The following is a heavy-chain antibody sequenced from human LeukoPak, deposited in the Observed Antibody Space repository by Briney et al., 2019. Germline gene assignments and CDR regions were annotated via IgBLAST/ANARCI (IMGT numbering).Heavy chain of an antibody. V-gene: IGHV3-30*02. Sequence: GGSLRLSCAASGFTFSSYGMHWVRRAPGKGLEWVAFIRYDGSNKYYADSVKGRFTISRDNSKNTLYLQMNSLGAEDTAVYYCAKPGFGSCGCIDYWGQGTLVTVSS. CDR3: AKPGFGSCGCIDY. CDR2: IRYDGSNK. D-gene: IGHD6-19*01. J-gene: IGHJ4*02. CDR1: GFTFSSYG.